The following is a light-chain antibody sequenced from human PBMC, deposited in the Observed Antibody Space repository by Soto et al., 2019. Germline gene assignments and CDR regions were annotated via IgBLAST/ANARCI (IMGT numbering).Light chain of an antibody. V-gene: IGKV1-5*01. CDR1: QSISSW. CDR3: QQYNSFSWT. J-gene: IGKJ1*01. Sequence: DIQMTQSPSTLSASVGDRVTITCRASQSISSWLAWYQQKPGKAPKLLIYDASSLESGVPSRFSGSGSGTEFTLTISSLQPDDFATDYCQQYNSFSWTFGQGTKVELK. CDR2: DAS.